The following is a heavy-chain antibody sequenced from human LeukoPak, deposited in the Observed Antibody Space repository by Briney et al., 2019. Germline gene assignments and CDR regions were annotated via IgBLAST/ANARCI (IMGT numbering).Heavy chain of an antibody. V-gene: IGHV1-3*01. CDR3: ASPREDTAMVHDYYYYYGMDV. CDR1: GYTFTSYA. D-gene: IGHD5-18*01. CDR2: INAGNGNT. J-gene: IGHJ6*02. Sequence: ASVKVSCKASGYTFTSYAMHWVRQAPGQRLEWMGWINAGNGNTKYSQKFQGRVTITRDTSASIAYMELSSLRSEDTAVYYCASPREDTAMVHDYYYYYGMDVWGQGATVTVSS.